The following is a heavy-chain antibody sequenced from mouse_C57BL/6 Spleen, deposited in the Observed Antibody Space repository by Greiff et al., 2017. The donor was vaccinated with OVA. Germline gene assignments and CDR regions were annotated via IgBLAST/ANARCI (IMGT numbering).Heavy chain of an antibody. CDR1: GYTFTEYT. Sequence: QVHVKQSGAELVKPGASVKLSCKASGYTFTEYTIHWVKQRSGQGLEWIGWFYPGSGSIKYNEKFKDKATLTADKSSSTVYMELSRLTSEDSAVYFCARHEETPAWFAYWGQGTLVTVSA. CDR2: FYPGSGSI. J-gene: IGHJ3*01. V-gene: IGHV1-62-2*01. CDR3: ARHEETPAWFAY.